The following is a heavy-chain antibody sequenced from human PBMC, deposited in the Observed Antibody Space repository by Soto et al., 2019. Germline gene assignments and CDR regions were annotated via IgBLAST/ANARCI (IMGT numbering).Heavy chain of an antibody. CDR3: VKRTTLDFYGLDV. CDR1: GFTFSSYD. CDR2: IGSNGGST. V-gene: IGHV3-64D*08. Sequence: GGSLRLSCSASGFTFSSYDMHLVRQAPGKGLEYVSAIGSNGGSTYYAVSVKGRFIISRDNVKNILHLQMSGLRAEDTAVYYCVKRTTLDFYGLDVWGQGTTVTVS. J-gene: IGHJ6*02. D-gene: IGHD3-3*01.